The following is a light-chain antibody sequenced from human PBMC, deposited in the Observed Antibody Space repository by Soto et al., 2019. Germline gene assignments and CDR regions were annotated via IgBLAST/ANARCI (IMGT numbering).Light chain of an antibody. CDR1: SGHRSSV. CDR2: LKSDGSR. CDR3: QAWDTGTQTYV. Sequence: QPVLTQSPSASASLGASVKLTCTLSSGHRSSVIAWHQQKPEKGPRYLMKLKSDGSRRKGDGVPDRFSGSSSGTECYLAISSLQFDDEADYYYQAWDTGTQTYVFGPGTKLTVL. V-gene: IGLV4-69*01. J-gene: IGLJ1*01.